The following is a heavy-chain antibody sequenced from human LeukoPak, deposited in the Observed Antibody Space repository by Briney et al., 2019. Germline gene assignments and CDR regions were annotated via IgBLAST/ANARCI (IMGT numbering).Heavy chain of an antibody. V-gene: IGHV1-46*01. CDR1: GYTFTSNY. CDR3: ARASGSSAVXFDY. CDR2: IAPSSGTT. Sequence: ASVKVSCKASGYTFTSNYMHWVRQAPGQGLEWMGVIAPSSGTTSYAQKFQGRVTMTRDTSTSTLYMELSSLTSEDTAVYYCARASGSSAVXFDYWGQGTLVTVSS. J-gene: IGHJ4*02.